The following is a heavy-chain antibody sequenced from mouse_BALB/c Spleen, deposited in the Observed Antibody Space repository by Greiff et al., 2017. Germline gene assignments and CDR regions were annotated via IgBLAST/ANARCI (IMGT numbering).Heavy chain of an antibody. CDR2: ISSGGST. V-gene: IGHV5-6-5*01. CDR1: GFTFSSYA. D-gene: IGHD1-1*01. Sequence: EVQGVESGGGLVKPGGTLKLSCAASGFTFSSYAMSWVRQTPEKRLEWVASISSGGSTYYPDSVKGRFTISRDNARNILYLQMSSLRSEDTAMYYCARRFYYGSSYPYWYFDVWGAGTTVTVSS. CDR3: ARRFYYGSSYPYWYFDV. J-gene: IGHJ1*01.